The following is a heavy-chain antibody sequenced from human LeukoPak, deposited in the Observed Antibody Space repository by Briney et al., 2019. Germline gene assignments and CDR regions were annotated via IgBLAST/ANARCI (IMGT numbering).Heavy chain of an antibody. CDR1: EFIFSRYG. Sequence: TGGSLRLSCAASEFIFSRYGMHWFRQAPGKGLEWVAFIRYDGSDKYYADSVKGRFTISRDNSKNTLYLQMNSLRAEDTAVYYCAKAGQNSGWVFDPWGQGTLVTVSS. J-gene: IGHJ5*02. V-gene: IGHV3-30*02. CDR3: AKAGQNSGWVFDP. CDR2: IRYDGSDK. D-gene: IGHD5-12*01.